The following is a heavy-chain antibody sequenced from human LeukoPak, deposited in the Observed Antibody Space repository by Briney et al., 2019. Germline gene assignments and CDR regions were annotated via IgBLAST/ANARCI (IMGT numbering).Heavy chain of an antibody. V-gene: IGHV2-70*11. CDR1: GFSLSTSGMC. CDR3: ARIRHSSGCIDY. Sequence: SGPTLVNPTQTLTLTCTFSGFSLSTSGMCVSWIRQPPVKALEWLARIDWDDDKYYSTSLKTSLTISKDTSKNQVVLTMTNMDPVDTATYYCARIRHSSGCIDYWGQGTLVTVSS. J-gene: IGHJ4*02. CDR2: IDWDDDK. D-gene: IGHD6-19*01.